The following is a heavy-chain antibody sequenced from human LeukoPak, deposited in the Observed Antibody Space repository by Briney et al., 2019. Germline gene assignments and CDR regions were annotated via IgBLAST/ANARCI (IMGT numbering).Heavy chain of an antibody. Sequence: ASVKVSCKVSGDTLTELSMHWVRQAPGKGLEWMGGFDPEDGKAVFAQTFQDRLIMTEDTSTDTSYMELSSLRSDDTAVYYCTTAMGDGSGWLDPWGQGTLVTVSS. D-gene: IGHD3-10*01. CDR2: FDPEDGKA. CDR3: TTAMGDGSGWLDP. V-gene: IGHV1-24*01. CDR1: GDTLTELS. J-gene: IGHJ5*02.